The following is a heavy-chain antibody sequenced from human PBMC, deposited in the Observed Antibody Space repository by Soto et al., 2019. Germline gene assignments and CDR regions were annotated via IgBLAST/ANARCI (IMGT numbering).Heavy chain of an antibody. J-gene: IGHJ6*02. CDR2: ISAYNGNT. V-gene: IGHV1-18*01. D-gene: IGHD3-3*01. Sequence: QVQLVQSGAEVKKPGASVKVSCKASGYTFTSYGISWVRQAPGQGLEWMGWISAYNGNTNYAQKLQGRVTMTTDTSTSTAYMELRSLRSDDPAVYYCARGGPSITIFGVVTTYYYYYGMDVWGQGTTVTVSS. CDR3: ARGGPSITIFGVVTTYYYYYGMDV. CDR1: GYTFTSYG.